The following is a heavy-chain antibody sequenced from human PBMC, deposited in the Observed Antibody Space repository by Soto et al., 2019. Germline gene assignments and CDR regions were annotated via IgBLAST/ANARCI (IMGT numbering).Heavy chain of an antibody. CDR1: GFSLSTGGMG. J-gene: IGHJ6*02. Sequence: QITLKESGPTLVKPTQTLTLTCTFSGFSLSTGGMGVGWIRQPPGKALEWLALIYWDDDKRYSPSLKSRLTSTKDTSKNQVVLTMTNMDHVDTGTYYCVHSRCGGDCLRSYASHYYYGMDVWGQGTTVTVSS. CDR2: IYWDDDK. V-gene: IGHV2-5*02. D-gene: IGHD2-21*02. CDR3: VHSRCGGDCLRSYASHYYYGMDV.